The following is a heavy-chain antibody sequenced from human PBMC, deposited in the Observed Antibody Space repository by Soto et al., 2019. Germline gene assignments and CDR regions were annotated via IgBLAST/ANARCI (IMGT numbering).Heavy chain of an antibody. CDR2: IRYDGSAS. D-gene: IGHD3-10*01. J-gene: IGHJ6*02. CDR1: GFTFSSYW. CDR3: AKGGASMVRGATKRKDYYYYGMDV. V-gene: IGHV3-74*01. Sequence: GGSLRLSCAVSGFTFSSYWMSWVRQAPGRGLVWVSRIRYDGSASTYADSVKGRFAISRDNAKNTLYLQMNSLRAEDTAVYYCAKGGASMVRGATKRKDYYYYGMDVWGQGTTVTVSS.